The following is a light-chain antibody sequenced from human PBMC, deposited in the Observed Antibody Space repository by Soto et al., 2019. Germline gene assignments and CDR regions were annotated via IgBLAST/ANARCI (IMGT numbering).Light chain of an antibody. CDR1: SSDEGGYNY. CDR2: EVS. J-gene: IGLJ1*01. Sequence: QSALTQPASVSGSPGQSITISCTGTSSDEGGYNYVSWYQQHPGKAPKLMIYEVSNRPSGVSNRFSGSKSGNTASLTISGLQAEDEADYYCSSYTSSSIDYVFGTGTKLTVL. V-gene: IGLV2-14*01. CDR3: SSYTSSSIDYV.